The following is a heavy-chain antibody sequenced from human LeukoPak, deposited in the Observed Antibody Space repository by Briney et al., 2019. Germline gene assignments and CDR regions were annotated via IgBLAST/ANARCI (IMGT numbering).Heavy chain of an antibody. D-gene: IGHD2-15*01. CDR2: IYPGDYDT. J-gene: IGHJ4*02. Sequence: GESLKISCKGSGYSFTSYWIGWVRQMPGKGLEWMGIIYPGDYDTRYSPSFQGQVTLSDDKSISTAYLQWSSLKASDTAMYYCARHPLGYCSGGSCYSEGFFDYWGQGTLVTVSS. CDR1: GYSFTSYW. V-gene: IGHV5-51*01. CDR3: ARHPLGYCSGGSCYSEGFFDY.